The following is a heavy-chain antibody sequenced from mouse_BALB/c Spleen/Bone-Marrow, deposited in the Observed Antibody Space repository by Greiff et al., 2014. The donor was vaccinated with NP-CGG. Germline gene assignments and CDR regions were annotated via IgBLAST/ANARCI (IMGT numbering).Heavy chain of an antibody. CDR2: IYPGNVNT. CDR3: ARDTMDY. V-gene: IGHV1S56*01. Sequence: VKLMESGPELVKPGASVRISCKASGYTFTSYYIHWVKQRPGQGLEWIGWIYPGNVNTKYNEKFKGKATLTADKPSSTAYMQLSSLTSEDSAVYFCARDTMDYWGQGTSVTVSS. J-gene: IGHJ4*01. CDR1: GYTFTSYY.